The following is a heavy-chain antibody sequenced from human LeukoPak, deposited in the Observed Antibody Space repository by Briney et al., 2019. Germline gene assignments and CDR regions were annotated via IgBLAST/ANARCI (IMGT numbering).Heavy chain of an antibody. D-gene: IGHD2-21*01. V-gene: IGHV3-7*01. CDR2: IKEDVSAK. Sequence: GGSLRLSCAPSRFTLSSYWMSWVRQAPGEGLEWVAHIKEDVSAKYHVDSVKGRFTISRANAQHQLSLQMNSRRVEDTAVYYCTRDTGCSGGACYSFYDYWGQGTLVTVSS. CDR1: RFTLSSYW. J-gene: IGHJ4*02. CDR3: TRDTGCSGGACYSFYDY.